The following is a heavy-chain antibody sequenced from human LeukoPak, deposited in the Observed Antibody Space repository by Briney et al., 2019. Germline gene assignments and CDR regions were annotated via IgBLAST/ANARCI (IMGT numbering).Heavy chain of an antibody. CDR3: ARVFGDGYNFDY. CDR1: GYTFTSYD. J-gene: IGHJ4*02. Sequence: ASEKIPCKVSGYTFTSYDINWVRQATEQGFEWLGWMNPNSGNTGYAQKFQGRVTITRNTSISTAYMELSSLRSEDTAVYYCARVFGDGYNFDYWGQGTLVTVSS. V-gene: IGHV1-8*03. D-gene: IGHD5-24*01. CDR2: MNPNSGNT.